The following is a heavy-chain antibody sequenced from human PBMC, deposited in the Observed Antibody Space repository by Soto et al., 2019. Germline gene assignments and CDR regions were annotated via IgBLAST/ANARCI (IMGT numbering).Heavy chain of an antibody. Sequence: GASVKVSCKASGYTFTGYYMHWVRQAPGQGXEWMGWINPNSGGTNYAQKFQGRVTMTRDTSISTAYMELSRLRSDDTAVYYCARELDCSSTSCPRGNWFDPWGQGTLVTVSS. J-gene: IGHJ5*02. D-gene: IGHD2-2*01. V-gene: IGHV1-2*02. CDR2: INPNSGGT. CDR3: ARELDCSSTSCPRGNWFDP. CDR1: GYTFTGYY.